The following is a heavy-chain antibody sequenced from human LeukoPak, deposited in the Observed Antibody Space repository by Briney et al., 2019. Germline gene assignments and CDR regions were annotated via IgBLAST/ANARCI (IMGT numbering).Heavy chain of an antibody. CDR3: ASLIHDYDDTMRDY. D-gene: IGHD4-17*01. CDR2: INDSGGT. Sequence: SSETLSLTCAVYGGTFSRYYWSWIRQPPGKGLEWIGEINDSGGTYYNPSLKSRVTISVDTSNNQFSLKLRSVTAADTAVYYCASLIHDYDDTMRDYWGQRNMVTVSS. J-gene: IGHJ4*02. V-gene: IGHV4-34*01. CDR1: GGTFSRYY.